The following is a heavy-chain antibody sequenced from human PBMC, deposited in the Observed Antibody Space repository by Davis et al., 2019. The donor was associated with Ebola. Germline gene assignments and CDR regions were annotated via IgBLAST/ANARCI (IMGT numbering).Heavy chain of an antibody. CDR2: ISGDGDRA. J-gene: IGHJ4*02. Sequence: PGGSLRLSCVASGFPFSTYAFTLIPQLPGKGPEWVPVISGDGDRAYYADSVKGRFTISRDNSKMTLYLQMDSLRAEDAAVYYCAKGGSWHDYWGQGTLVTVSS. CDR1: GFPFSTYA. V-gene: IGHV3-23*01. CDR3: AKGGSWHDY. D-gene: IGHD1-26*01.